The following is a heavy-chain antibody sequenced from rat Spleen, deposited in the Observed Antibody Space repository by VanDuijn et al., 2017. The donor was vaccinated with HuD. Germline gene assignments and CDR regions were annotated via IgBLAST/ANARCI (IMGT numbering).Heavy chain of an antibody. Sequence: EVQLVESGGGLVKPGGSLNLSCAASGLTFSNYDMAWVRQAPTKGLEWAASISTGGANTHYRDSVKGRFTISRDNAKSTLYLQMDSLRSEDTATYYCARQDTSGYSNWFAYWGQGTLVTVSS. V-gene: IGHV5S23*01. J-gene: IGHJ3*01. CDR2: ISTGGANT. D-gene: IGHD4-3*01. CDR1: GLTFSNYD. CDR3: ARQDTSGYSNWFAY.